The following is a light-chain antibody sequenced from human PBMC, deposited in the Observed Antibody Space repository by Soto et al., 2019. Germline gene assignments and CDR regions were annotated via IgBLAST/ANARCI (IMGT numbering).Light chain of an antibody. CDR3: QQSYSTPRT. CDR2: AAS. J-gene: IGKJ1*01. Sequence: DIQMTQSLASLSSSVGDRVTLTCRASQSISSYLNWYKQKPGKAPKLLIYAASSLQSGVPSRFSGSGSGTDFTLTISSLKPEDFATYYCQQSYSTPRTFGQGTKVEI. CDR1: QSISSY. V-gene: IGKV1-39*01.